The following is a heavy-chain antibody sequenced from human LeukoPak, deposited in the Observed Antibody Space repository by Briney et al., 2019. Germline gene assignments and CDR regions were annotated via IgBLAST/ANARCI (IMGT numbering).Heavy chain of an antibody. V-gene: IGHV3-23*01. CDR3: AIPGGYYKRQLDY. CDR1: GFTFSSYA. CDR2: IRGSGGST. D-gene: IGHD3-22*01. J-gene: IGHJ4*02. Sequence: GGSLRLSCAASGFTFSSYAMSWVRKAPGKGLEWVSAIRGSGGSTYCADSVKGRFTISRDNSKNTLYLQMNSLRAEDTAVYYCAIPGGYYKRQLDYWGQGTLVTVSS.